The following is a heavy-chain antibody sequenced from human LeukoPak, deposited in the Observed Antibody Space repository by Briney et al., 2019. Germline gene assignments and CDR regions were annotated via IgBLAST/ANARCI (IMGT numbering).Heavy chain of an antibody. D-gene: IGHD3-16*01. CDR1: GYTFSMYY. CDR3: AREESGGLFDY. Sequence: ASVKVSCKASGYTFSMYYIHWVRQAPGQGLEWMGKMNPSGGTTTYAQKFQGRVTVTRDTPTSTVYMEMSSLRPEDTAVYYCAREESGGLFDYWGQGTLLTVSS. J-gene: IGHJ4*02. CDR2: MNPSGGTT. V-gene: IGHV1-46*01.